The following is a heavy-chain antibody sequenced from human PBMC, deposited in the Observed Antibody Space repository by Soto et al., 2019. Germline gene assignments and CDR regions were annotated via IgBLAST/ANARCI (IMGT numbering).Heavy chain of an antibody. CDR3: TRERWDYGDTKWYFDL. J-gene: IGHJ2*01. D-gene: IGHD4-17*01. Sequence: PGGSLRLSCSTSGFTFGDYGMTWFRQAPGKGLEWVGLIRSKSYGKTTEYAASATDRFTISRDDSKRIAYLQMNSLKADDTAVYYCTRERWDYGDTKWYFDLWGRGTLVIVSS. CDR2: IRSKSYGKTT. V-gene: IGHV3-49*03. CDR1: GFTFGDYG.